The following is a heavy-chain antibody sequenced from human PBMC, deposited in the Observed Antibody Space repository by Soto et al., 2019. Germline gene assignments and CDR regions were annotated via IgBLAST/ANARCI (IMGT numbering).Heavy chain of an antibody. CDR1: GGTFSSYA. Sequence: ASVKVSCKASGGTFSSYAISWVRQAPGQGLEWMGGIIPIFGTANYAQKFKGSVTITADESTSTAYMELSSLRSEDTAVYHCVRDQQGVDVWGQGTTVTVYS. V-gene: IGHV1-69*13. CDR3: VRDQQGVDV. J-gene: IGHJ6*02. CDR2: IIPIFGTA.